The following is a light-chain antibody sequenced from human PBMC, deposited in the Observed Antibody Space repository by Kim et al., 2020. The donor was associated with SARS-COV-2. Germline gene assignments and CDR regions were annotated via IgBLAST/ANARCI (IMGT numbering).Light chain of an antibody. J-gene: IGLJ1*01. CDR3: NSRDSSGNHHYV. Sequence: LGQTVRITCQEDSLRSYYESWYQQKPGPAPILVIYGKNNRPSGIPDRFSGSSSANTASLTITGAQAEDEADYYCNSRDSSGNHHYVFGTGTKVTVL. CDR1: SLRSYY. CDR2: GKN. V-gene: IGLV3-19*01.